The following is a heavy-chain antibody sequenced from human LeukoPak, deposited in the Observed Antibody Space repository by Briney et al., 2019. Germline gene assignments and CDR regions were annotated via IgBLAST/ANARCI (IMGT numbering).Heavy chain of an antibody. Sequence: GGSLRLSCAASGFTFSSYGMYWVRQAPGKGLEWVAFIRYDGSNKYYADSVKGRFTISRDNSKNTLYLQMNSLTAEDTAVYFCARVHIHTSGSYYPIDYWGQGTLVTVSS. J-gene: IGHJ4*02. CDR1: GFTFSSYG. CDR2: IRYDGSNK. CDR3: ARVHIHTSGSYYPIDY. V-gene: IGHV3-30*02. D-gene: IGHD1-26*01.